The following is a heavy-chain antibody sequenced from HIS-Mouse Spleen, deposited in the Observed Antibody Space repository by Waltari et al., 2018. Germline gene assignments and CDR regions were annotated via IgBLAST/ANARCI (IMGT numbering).Heavy chain of an antibody. CDR3: AKDIVGATKNYYYGMDV. CDR2: ISWNSGSI. CDR1: GFTFDDYA. Sequence: EVQLVESGGGLVQPGRSLRLSCAASGFTFDDYAIHLVRPAPWKGLEWVSGISWNSGSIGYADSVKGRFTISRDNAKNSLYLQMNSLRAEDTALYYCAKDIVGATKNYYYGMDVWGQGTTVTVSS. J-gene: IGHJ6*02. D-gene: IGHD1-26*01. V-gene: IGHV3-9*01.